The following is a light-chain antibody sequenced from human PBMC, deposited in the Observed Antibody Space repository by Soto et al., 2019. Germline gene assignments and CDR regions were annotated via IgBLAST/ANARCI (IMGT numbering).Light chain of an antibody. J-gene: IGKJ5*01. CDR3: QQYGSSPPIT. CDR1: QSVSNHY. V-gene: IGKV3-20*01. Sequence: ELVLTQSQGTLSLSPGARATLSGRASQSVSNHYLAWYQQNPGQAPRLLIYGASSRATGIPDRFCASGSWTDFTLTIIRMEPEDLAVYYCQQYGSSPPITFGPGTRLEI. CDR2: GAS.